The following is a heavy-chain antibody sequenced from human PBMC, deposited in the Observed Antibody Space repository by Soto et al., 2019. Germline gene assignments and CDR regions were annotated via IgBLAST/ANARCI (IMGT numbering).Heavy chain of an antibody. D-gene: IGHD1-1*01. CDR1: GGSITGYY. V-gene: IGHV4-59*01. CDR3: ARERTPRTGFDY. CDR2: IYFTGAA. Sequence: TSETLSLTCPVSGGSITGYYWNWIRQPPGKGLEWIGCIYFTGAANYNPSLKSRVTMSVDTSKNQFSLKLTSVTAADTAVYYCARERTPRTGFDYWGQGTLVTVSS. J-gene: IGHJ4*02.